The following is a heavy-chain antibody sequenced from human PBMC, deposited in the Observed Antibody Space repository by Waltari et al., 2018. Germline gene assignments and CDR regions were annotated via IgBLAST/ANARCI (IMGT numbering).Heavy chain of an antibody. CDR2: VRGDGRT. D-gene: IGHD2-15*01. V-gene: IGHV4-4*02. Sequence: QLQLQESGPGLVRPSGTLSLICAVSGDSMGSTDCWSWVRQPPGKGLEWIGQVRGDGRTNYNPSFASRVIISLDTSTPHFALEVTSVTAADTALYYCARDRGRGLYLGTWGQGILVTVAP. CDR1: GDSMGSTDC. J-gene: IGHJ4*02. CDR3: ARDRGRGLYLGT.